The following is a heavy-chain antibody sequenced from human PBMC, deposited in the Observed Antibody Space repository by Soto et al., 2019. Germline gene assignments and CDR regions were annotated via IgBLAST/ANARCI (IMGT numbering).Heavy chain of an antibody. CDR2: VYNSGST. CDR3: ARYRREAVAGYTLDN. D-gene: IGHD6-13*01. CDR1: GGSISSNY. J-gene: IGHJ4*02. Sequence: SETLSLTCTVSGGSISSNYWTWIRQPPGRGLEWIGYVYNSGSTNYNPSLKSRVTISEDTSKSQFSLKVNSMTAADTAAYYCARYRREAVAGYTLDNWGQGILVTVSS. V-gene: IGHV4-59*01.